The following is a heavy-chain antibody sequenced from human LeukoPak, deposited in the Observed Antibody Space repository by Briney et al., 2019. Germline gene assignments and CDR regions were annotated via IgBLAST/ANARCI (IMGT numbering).Heavy chain of an antibody. J-gene: IGHJ3*01. V-gene: IGHV1-18*01. D-gene: IGHD2-21*01. CDR3: ARRTPRCGGTCYDAFDV. CDR2: ISAYNGNT. Sequence: ASVKVSCKASGYTFTSYGISWVRQAPGQGLEGMGWISAYNGNTNYAQKLQGRVTMTRDTSTGTAYMELRSLRSEDTAVYYCARRTPRCGGTCYDAFDVWGQGTMVTVSS. CDR1: GYTFTSYG.